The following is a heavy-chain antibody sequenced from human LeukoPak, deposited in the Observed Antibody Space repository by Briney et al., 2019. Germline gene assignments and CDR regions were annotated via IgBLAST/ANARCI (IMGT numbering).Heavy chain of an antibody. J-gene: IGHJ4*02. CDR2: IYYSGST. CDR3: ARERRTAVAGTGRDY. V-gene: IGHV4-39*07. D-gene: IGHD6-19*01. Sequence: SETLSLTCTVSGGSISSSSYYRGWIRQPPGKGLEWIGSIYYSGSTYYNPSLKSRVTISVDTSKNQFSLKLSSVTAADTAVYYCARERRTAVAGTGRDYWGQGTLVTVSS. CDR1: GGSISSSSYY.